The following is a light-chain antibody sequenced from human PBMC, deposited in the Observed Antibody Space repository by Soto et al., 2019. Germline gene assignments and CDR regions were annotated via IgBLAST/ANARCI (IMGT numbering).Light chain of an antibody. CDR2: KAS. J-gene: IGKJ1*01. CDR1: QSISSW. V-gene: IGKV1-5*03. CDR3: QQYKSYWA. Sequence: DIQMTQSPSTLSASVGDRVTITCRASQSISSWLAWYQQKPGKAPKLLIYKASSLESGVPSRFSGSGSGTEFTLTISSLQPDDFATYYCQQYKSYWALGQGTKVHIK.